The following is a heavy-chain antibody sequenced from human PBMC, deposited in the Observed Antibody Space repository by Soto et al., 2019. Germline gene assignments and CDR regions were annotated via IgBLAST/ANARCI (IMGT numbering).Heavy chain of an antibody. D-gene: IGHD2-2*01. J-gene: IGHJ5*02. Sequence: SQKQSNRYGVSGGTINSGGFSWSWIRQPPVKGLDWIGYIYHSGSTYYNPSLKSRVTISVDRSKNQFSLKLSSVTAADTAVYYCARVPDRWGQGTLVTVS. CDR3: ARVPDR. CDR1: GGTINSGGFS. CDR2: IYHSGST. V-gene: IGHV4-30-2*01.